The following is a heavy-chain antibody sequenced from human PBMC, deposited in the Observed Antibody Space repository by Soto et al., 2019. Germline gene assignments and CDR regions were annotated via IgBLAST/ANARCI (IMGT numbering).Heavy chain of an antibody. CDR3: ARGGHIAVVTDSFDY. Sequence: SVKVSCKTSGYTFTSYSIGWPRQDPGQGLEWMGIIHPSGGGSNYAQKFLGRVTLTRDTSTSTVFMELSSLRSADTAVYYCARGGHIAVVTDSFDYWGQGTLVTVSS. D-gene: IGHD2-21*02. CDR1: GYTFTSYS. J-gene: IGHJ4*02. V-gene: IGHV1-46*03. CDR2: IHPSGGGS.